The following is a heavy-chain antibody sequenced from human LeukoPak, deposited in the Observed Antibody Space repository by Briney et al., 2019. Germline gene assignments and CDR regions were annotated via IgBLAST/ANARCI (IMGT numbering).Heavy chain of an antibody. CDR3: ARGLRDEERHYGYYYMDV. CDR1: GDSVSGYY. CDR2: FYTSANT. V-gene: IGHV4-4*09. D-gene: IGHD3-22*01. Sequence: SDTLSLTCTVSGDSVSGYYGSWIRQPPGKGLEWIGYFYTSANTNYNPSLKSRVTMSVDMSKNQFSLKLTSVTAADTAVYYCARGLRDEERHYGYYYMDVWGKGTTVTVSS. J-gene: IGHJ6*03.